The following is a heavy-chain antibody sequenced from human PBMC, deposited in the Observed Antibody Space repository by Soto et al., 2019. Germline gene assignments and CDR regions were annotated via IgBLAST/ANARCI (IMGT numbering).Heavy chain of an antibody. V-gene: IGHV3-49*04. CDR1: GFTFGDYA. CDR2: IRSEAYGGTT. Sequence: AGGSLRLSCTASGFTFGDYAMSWVRQAPGKGLEWVGFIRSEAYGGTTEYAVSVKGRFTISRDDFKSVAYLQMNSLKTEDTAVYFCTRVIVVAILYYFEYWGQGSLVTVSS. CDR3: TRVIVVAILYYFEY. D-gene: IGHD2-2*02. J-gene: IGHJ4*02.